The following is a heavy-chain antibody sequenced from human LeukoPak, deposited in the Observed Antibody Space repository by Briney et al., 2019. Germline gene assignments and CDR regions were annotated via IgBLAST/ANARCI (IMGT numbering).Heavy chain of an antibody. CDR3: ARKTSGSYYVRN. CDR2: IYHSGST. CDR1: GYSISSGYY. D-gene: IGHD3-10*01. J-gene: IGHJ4*02. Sequence: PSETLSLTCAVSGYSISSGYYWGWIRQPPGKGLEWIGSIYHSGSTYYNPSLRSRVTISVDTSKNQFSLKLSSVTAADTAVYYCARKTSGSYYVRNWGQGTLVTVSS. V-gene: IGHV4-38-2*01.